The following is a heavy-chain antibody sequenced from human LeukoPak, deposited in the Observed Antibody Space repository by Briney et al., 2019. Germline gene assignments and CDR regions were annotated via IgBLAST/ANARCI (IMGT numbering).Heavy chain of an antibody. V-gene: IGHV4-39*07. Sequence: SETLSLTCTVSGGSISSSSYYWGWIRQPPGKGLEWIGSIYYIGSTYYNPSLKSRVTISVDTSKNQFSLKLSSVTAADTAVYYCARCRIGSSTSCYRFDPWGQGTLVTVSS. CDR2: IYYIGST. CDR3: ARCRIGSSTSCYRFDP. J-gene: IGHJ5*02. CDR1: GGSISSSSYY. D-gene: IGHD2-2*01.